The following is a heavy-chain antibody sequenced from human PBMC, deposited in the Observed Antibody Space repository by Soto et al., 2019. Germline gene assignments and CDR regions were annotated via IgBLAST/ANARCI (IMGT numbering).Heavy chain of an antibody. V-gene: IGHV3-48*03. CDR1: GFTFSSYE. J-gene: IGHJ6*02. CDR3: ARDVGCSGGSCYFHYYGMDV. D-gene: IGHD2-15*01. Sequence: PGGSLRLSCAASGFTFSSYEMNWVRQAPGKGLEWVSYISSSGSTIYYADSVKGRFTISRDNAKNSLYLQMNSLRAEDTAVYYCARDVGCSGGSCYFHYYGMDVWGQGTTVTVSS. CDR2: ISSSGSTI.